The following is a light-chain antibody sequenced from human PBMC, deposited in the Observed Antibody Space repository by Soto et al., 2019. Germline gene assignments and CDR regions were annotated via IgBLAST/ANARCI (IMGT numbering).Light chain of an antibody. J-gene: IGKJ3*01. CDR1: QSVSSY. CDR3: QQRSA. V-gene: IGKV3-11*01. CDR2: DAS. Sequence: EIVLTQSPATLSLSPGERATLSCRASQSVSSYLAWYQQKPGQAPRLLIYDASNRATGIPARFSGSGSGTDFTLTISSLEPEDFAVYYCQQRSAFGPGTKVDI.